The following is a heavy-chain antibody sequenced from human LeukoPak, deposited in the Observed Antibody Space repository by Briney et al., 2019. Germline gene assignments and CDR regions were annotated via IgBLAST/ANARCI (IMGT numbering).Heavy chain of an antibody. V-gene: IGHV1-2*02. D-gene: IGHD2-2*01. Sequence: ASVKVSCKVSGYTLTELSMHWVRQAPGQGLEWMGWINPNSGGTNYAQKFQGRVTMTRDTSISTAYMELSSLRSDDTAVYYCARDLRDIVVVPAATADIAAAGTLDYWGQGTLVTVSS. CDR1: GYTLTELS. CDR2: INPNSGGT. J-gene: IGHJ4*02. CDR3: ARDLRDIVVVPAATADIAAAGTLDY.